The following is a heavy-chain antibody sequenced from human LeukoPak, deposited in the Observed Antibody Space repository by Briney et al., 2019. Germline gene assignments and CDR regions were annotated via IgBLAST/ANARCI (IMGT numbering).Heavy chain of an antibody. V-gene: IGHV1-69*13. J-gene: IGHJ5*02. CDR2: IIPIFGTA. D-gene: IGHD4-17*01. CDR1: GGTFRSYA. Sequence: SVKVSCKASGGTFRSYAISWVRQAPGQGLEWMGGIIPIFGTANYAQKFQGRVTITADESTSTAYMELSSLRSEDTAVYYCARDPMRAYGDYLNWFDPWGQGTLSPSPQ. CDR3: ARDPMRAYGDYLNWFDP.